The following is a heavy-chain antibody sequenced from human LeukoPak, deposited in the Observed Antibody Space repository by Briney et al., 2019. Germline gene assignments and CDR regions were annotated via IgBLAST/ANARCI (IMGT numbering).Heavy chain of an antibody. D-gene: IGHD3-16*02. V-gene: IGHV4-39*07. Sequence: SETLSLTCAVSGGSISSNSYYWGWIRQPPGKGLEWIGNIFYSGSTYYSPSLKSRVTISLDTSRNQFSLKLSSVTAADTAVYYCARLRGDDYVWGSYRYKTGWFDPWGQGTLVTVSS. CDR3: ARLRGDDYVWGSYRYKTGWFDP. CDR2: IFYSGST. J-gene: IGHJ5*02. CDR1: GGSISSNSYY.